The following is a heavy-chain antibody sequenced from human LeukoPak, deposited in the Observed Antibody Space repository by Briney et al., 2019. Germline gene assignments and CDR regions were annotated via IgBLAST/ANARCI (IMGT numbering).Heavy chain of an antibody. Sequence: PGGSLRLSCAASGFTFSSYAMHWVRQAPGKGLEWVAVISYDGSNKYYADSVKGRFTISRDNSKNTLYLQMNSLRAEDTAVYYCARGLLRLDIVVVPANTYMDVWGKGTTVTVSS. J-gene: IGHJ6*03. CDR3: ARGLLRLDIVVVPANTYMDV. CDR2: ISYDGSNK. V-gene: IGHV3-30*01. CDR1: GFTFSSYA. D-gene: IGHD2-2*03.